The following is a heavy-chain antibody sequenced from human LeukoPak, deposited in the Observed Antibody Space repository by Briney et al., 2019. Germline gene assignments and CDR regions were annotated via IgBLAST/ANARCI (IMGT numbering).Heavy chain of an antibody. CDR3: ARYYYDSSGYAIYYYYMDV. Sequence: SETLSLTCTVSGGSISSSSYYWGWIRQPPGKGLEWIGSIYYSGSTYYNPSLKSRVTISVDTSKNQFSLKLSSVTAADTAVYYCARYYYDSSGYAIYYYYMDVWGKGTTVTVSS. CDR2: IYYSGST. J-gene: IGHJ6*03. V-gene: IGHV4-39*01. D-gene: IGHD3-22*01. CDR1: GGSISSSSYY.